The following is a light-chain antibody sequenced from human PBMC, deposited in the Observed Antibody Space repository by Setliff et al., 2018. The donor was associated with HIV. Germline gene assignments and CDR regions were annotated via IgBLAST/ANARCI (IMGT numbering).Light chain of an antibody. V-gene: IGLV2-14*01. CDR3: SSYTTSTTLVYV. CDR1: SSDVGGHDY. J-gene: IGLJ1*01. CDR2: DAT. Sequence: QSALTQVASVSGSPGQSITISCTGTSSDVGGHDYVSWYQQHPDKAPKLIIYDATNRPSGISDRFSGSKSGNTASLTISGLQTEDEATYFCSSYTTSTTLVYVFGTGTKVTVL.